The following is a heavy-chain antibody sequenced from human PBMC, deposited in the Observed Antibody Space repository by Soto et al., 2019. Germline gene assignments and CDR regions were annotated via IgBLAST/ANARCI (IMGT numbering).Heavy chain of an antibody. CDR3: ARRARGGYCSGGSCYFDY. Sequence: GESLKISCAASGFTFGDYGMSWVRQAPGKGLEWVSGINWNGGSTGYADSVKGRFTISRDNAKNSLYLQMNSLRAEDTALYYCARRARGGYCSGGSCYFDYWGQGTLVTVSS. CDR2: INWNGGST. CDR1: GFTFGDYG. J-gene: IGHJ4*02. V-gene: IGHV3-20*04. D-gene: IGHD2-15*01.